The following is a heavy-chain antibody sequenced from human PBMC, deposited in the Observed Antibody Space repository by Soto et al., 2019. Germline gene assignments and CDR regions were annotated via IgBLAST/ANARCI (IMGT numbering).Heavy chain of an antibody. Sequence: SVKVSCKASGGTFSSYAISWVRQAPGQGLEWMGGIIPIFGTANYAQKFQGRVTITADESTSTAYMELSSLRSEDTAVYYCARGIRLGELSYPDYWGQGTLVTVSS. CDR1: GGTFSSYA. V-gene: IGHV1-69*13. CDR3: ARGIRLGELSYPDY. J-gene: IGHJ4*02. CDR2: IIPIFGTA. D-gene: IGHD3-16*02.